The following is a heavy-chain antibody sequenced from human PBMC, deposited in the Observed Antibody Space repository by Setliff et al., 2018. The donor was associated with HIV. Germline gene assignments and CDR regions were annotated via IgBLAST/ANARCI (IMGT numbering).Heavy chain of an antibody. V-gene: IGHV4-4*09. CDR1: GDSIGTYS. CDR3: ATPHREREDDAFDV. J-gene: IGHJ3*01. D-gene: IGHD1-26*01. Sequence: PSETLSLTCAVSGDSIGTYSWHWLRQPPGKGLEWTGYIYGSGSTGYNPSLTSRVTMSTDTPNSRFALKLTSVTAADTAMYYCATPHREREDDAFDVWGQGRKVTVSS. CDR2: IYGSGST.